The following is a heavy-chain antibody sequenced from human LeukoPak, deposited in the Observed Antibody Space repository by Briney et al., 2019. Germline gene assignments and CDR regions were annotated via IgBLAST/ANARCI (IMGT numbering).Heavy chain of an antibody. Sequence: GGSLRLSCAASGFTFSSYGIHWVRQAPGKGLEWVAVISFDGTNKYYADSVKGRFTISRDNSKNTVYLQINTLRDEDTAVYYCARAVGPFDYWGQGTLVTVSS. CDR1: GFTFSSYG. D-gene: IGHD3-16*01. J-gene: IGHJ4*02. CDR3: ARAVGPFDY. V-gene: IGHV3-30*03. CDR2: ISFDGTNK.